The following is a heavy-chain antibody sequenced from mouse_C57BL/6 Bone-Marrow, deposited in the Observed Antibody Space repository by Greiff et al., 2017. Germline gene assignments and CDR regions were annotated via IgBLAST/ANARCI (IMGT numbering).Heavy chain of an antibody. CDR3: ARCTVVLLRWYFDV. V-gene: IGHV1-72*01. CDR2: IDPNSGGT. J-gene: IGHJ1*03. CDR1: GYTFTSYW. D-gene: IGHD1-1*01. Sequence: QVQLQQSGAELVKPGASVKLSCKASGYTFTSYWMHWVKQRPGRGLEWMGRIDPNSGGTKYNEKFKSKATLTVDKHSSTAYMQLSSLTSEDSAVYYCARCTVVLLRWYFDVWGTGTTVTVSS.